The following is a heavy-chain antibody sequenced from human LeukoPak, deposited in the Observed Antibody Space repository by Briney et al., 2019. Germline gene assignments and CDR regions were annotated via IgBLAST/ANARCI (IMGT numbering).Heavy chain of an antibody. D-gene: IGHD2-15*01. CDR1: GYTFTGYY. V-gene: IGHV1-2*02. Sequence: ASVKVSCKASGYTFTGYYMHWVRQAPGQGLEWMGWINPNSGGTNYAQKFQGRVTMTRDTSISTAYMELSRLRPDDTAVYYCARGPRYCSGGSCFLYYYYYMDVWGKGTTVTVSS. CDR3: ARGPRYCSGGSCFLYYYYYMDV. J-gene: IGHJ6*03. CDR2: INPNSGGT.